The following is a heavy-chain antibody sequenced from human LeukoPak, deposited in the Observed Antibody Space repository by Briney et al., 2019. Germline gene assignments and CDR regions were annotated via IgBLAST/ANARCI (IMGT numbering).Heavy chain of an antibody. CDR3: ARDRDGYTFDI. CDR2: ITSSSSYI. J-gene: IGHJ3*02. CDR1: GFTFSTYS. D-gene: IGHD5-24*01. V-gene: IGHV3-21*01. Sequence: GGSLRLSCAASGFTFSTYSTNWVRQAPEKGLEWVSSITSSSSYIYYADSVKGRFTISRDNAQNSLFLQMHSLRGEDTAVYYCARDRDGYTFDIWGQGTMVTVSS.